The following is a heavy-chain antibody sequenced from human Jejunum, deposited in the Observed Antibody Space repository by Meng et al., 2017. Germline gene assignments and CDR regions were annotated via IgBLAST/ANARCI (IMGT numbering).Heavy chain of an antibody. CDR1: GGSISGFH. V-gene: IGHV4-59*01. CDR2: IYSSAKS. Sequence: SETLSLTCAVSGGSISGFHWTWIRQVPGKGLEWIGYIYSSAKSDYNPARRSRVSMSVDTSKSQFSLRLTSVTSADTAMYFCARDGSARFDSWGQGILVTVST. J-gene: IGHJ4*02. CDR3: ARDGSARFDS.